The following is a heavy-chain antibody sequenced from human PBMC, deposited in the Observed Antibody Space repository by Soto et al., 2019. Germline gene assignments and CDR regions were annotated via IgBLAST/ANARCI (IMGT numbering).Heavy chain of an antibody. J-gene: IGHJ4*02. CDR1: GFTFSSYW. V-gene: IGHV3-74*01. CDR3: ARGGVGRYCSSTSCYTWVFDY. Sequence: EVQLVESGGGLVQPGGSLRLSRAASGFTFSSYWMHWVRQAPGKGLVWVSRINSDGSSTSYADSVKGRFTISRDNAKNTLYLQMNSLRAEDTAVYYCARGGVGRYCSSTSCYTWVFDYWGQGTLVTVSS. D-gene: IGHD2-2*02. CDR2: INSDGSST.